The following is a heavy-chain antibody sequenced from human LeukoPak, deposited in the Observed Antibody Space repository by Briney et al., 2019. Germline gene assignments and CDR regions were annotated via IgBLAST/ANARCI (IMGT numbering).Heavy chain of an antibody. CDR2: INPSGGST. CDR1: GYTFTSNY. D-gene: IGHD6-19*01. J-gene: IGHJ4*02. CDR3: ARDRSGQWLVFSGDY. V-gene: IGHV1-46*01. Sequence: ASVKVSCKASGYTFTSNYMHWVRQAPGQGLEWMGMINPSGGSTGYAQKFQGRVTMTRDTSSSTLYMELSSLRSEDTAVYYCARDRSGQWLVFSGDYWGQGTLVTVPS.